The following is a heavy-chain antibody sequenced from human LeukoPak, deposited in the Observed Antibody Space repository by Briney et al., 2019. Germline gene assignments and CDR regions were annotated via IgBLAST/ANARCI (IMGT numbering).Heavy chain of an antibody. V-gene: IGHV4-39*01. D-gene: IGHD3-10*01. CDR2: IYYSGTT. CDR3: ARSLGANTWVGNWFDP. CDR1: GGSISSPNHD. Sequence: SETLSLTCSVSGGSISSPNHDWAWIRQPPGQGLEWIGGIYYSGTTYYNLSLKSRVTLSVDTSQNQFSLKLSSATAADTAIYFCARSLGANTWVGNWFDPWGQGTLVTVSP. J-gene: IGHJ5*02.